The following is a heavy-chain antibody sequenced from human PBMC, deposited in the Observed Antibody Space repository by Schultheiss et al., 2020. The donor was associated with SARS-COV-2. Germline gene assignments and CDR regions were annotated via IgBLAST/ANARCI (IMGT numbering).Heavy chain of an antibody. D-gene: IGHD6-6*01. J-gene: IGHJ4*02. V-gene: IGHV3-33*03. CDR1: GFTFSSYA. CDR3: AGGAPGSSEIGY. CDR2: IWYDGSNK. Sequence: WGSLRLSCAASGFTFSSYAMSWVRQAPGKGLEWVAVIWYDGSNKYYADSVKGRFTISRDNAKNSLYLQMNSLRAEDTAVYYCAGGAPGSSEIGYWGQGTLVTVSS.